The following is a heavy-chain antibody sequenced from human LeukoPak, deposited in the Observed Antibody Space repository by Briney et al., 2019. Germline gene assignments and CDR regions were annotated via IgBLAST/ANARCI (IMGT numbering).Heavy chain of an antibody. CDR1: GYSFTSYW. Sequence: GESLKISCKGSGYSFTSYWISWVRQMHGKGLEWIGRIDPSDSYTNYSPSFQGHVTISADKSISTAYLQWSSLKASDTAMYYCARYTTGDFDYWGQGTLVTVSS. CDR3: ARYTTGDFDY. CDR2: IDPSDSYT. V-gene: IGHV5-10-1*01. D-gene: IGHD1-1*01. J-gene: IGHJ4*02.